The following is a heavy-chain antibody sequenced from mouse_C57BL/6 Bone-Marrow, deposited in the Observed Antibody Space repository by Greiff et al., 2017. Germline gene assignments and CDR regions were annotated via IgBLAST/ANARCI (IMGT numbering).Heavy chain of an antibody. CDR1: GFNIKDDY. J-gene: IGHJ2*01. CDR3: TTTVVPRDYFDY. Sequence: EVMLVESGAELVRPGASVKLSCTASGFNIKDDYMHWVKQRPEQGLEWIGWIDPENGDTEYASKFQGKATITADTSSNTAYLQLSSLTSEDTAVYYCTTTVVPRDYFDYWGQGTTLTVSS. CDR2: IDPENGDT. D-gene: IGHD1-1*01. V-gene: IGHV14-4*01.